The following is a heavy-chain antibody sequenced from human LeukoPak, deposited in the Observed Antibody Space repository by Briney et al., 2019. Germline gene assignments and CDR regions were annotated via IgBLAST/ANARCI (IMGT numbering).Heavy chain of an antibody. V-gene: IGHV3-30-3*01. CDR1: GFTFSSYA. J-gene: IGHJ4*02. CDR2: ISYDGSNK. CDR3: ARGIKVDYDFWSGPIMGDY. D-gene: IGHD3-3*01. Sequence: GGSLRLSCAASGFTFSSYAMHWVRQAPGKGLEWVAVISYDGSNKYYADSVKGRFTISRDNSKNTLYLQMNSLRAEDTAVYYCARGIKVDYDFWSGPIMGDYWGQGTLVTVSS.